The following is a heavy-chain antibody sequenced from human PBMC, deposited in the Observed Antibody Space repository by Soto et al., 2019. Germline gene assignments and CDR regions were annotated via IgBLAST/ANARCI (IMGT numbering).Heavy chain of an antibody. Sequence: SETLSLTCTVSGGSISSYYWSWLRQPPGKGLEWIGYIYYSASTNYNPSLKSRVTISVDTSKNQFSLKLSSVTAADTAVYYCARHETLNGDYHYWGQGTLVTVSS. CDR2: IYYSAST. CDR3: ARHETLNGDYHY. D-gene: IGHD4-17*01. CDR1: GGSISSYY. J-gene: IGHJ4*02. V-gene: IGHV4-59*08.